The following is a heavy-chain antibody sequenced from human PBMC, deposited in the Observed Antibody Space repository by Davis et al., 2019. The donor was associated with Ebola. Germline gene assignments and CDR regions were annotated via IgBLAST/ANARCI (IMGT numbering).Heavy chain of an antibody. Sequence: MPSETLSLTCAVYGGSFSGYYWSWIRQPPGKGLEWIGEINHSGSTNYNPSLKSRVTISVDTSKNQFSLKLSSVTAADTAVYYCARGSATYYDFWSGYPLGYGMDVWGQGTTVTVSS. CDR3: ARGSATYYDFWSGYPLGYGMDV. D-gene: IGHD3-3*01. J-gene: IGHJ6*02. CDR1: GGSFSGYY. V-gene: IGHV4-34*01. CDR2: INHSGST.